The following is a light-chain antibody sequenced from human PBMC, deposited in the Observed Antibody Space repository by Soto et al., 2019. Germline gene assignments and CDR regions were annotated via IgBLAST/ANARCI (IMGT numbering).Light chain of an antibody. J-gene: IGKJ1*01. CDR2: DAS. CDR1: QSLNND. CDR3: QHYNSYSEA. Sequence: DIQMTQSPSTLSASVGDRVTITCRASQSLNNDLAWYQQKPGKAPNLLICDASTLERGVPSRFSGTGSGTEFTLAINSLQPDDFATYYCQHYNSYSEAFGQGTKVDIK. V-gene: IGKV1-5*01.